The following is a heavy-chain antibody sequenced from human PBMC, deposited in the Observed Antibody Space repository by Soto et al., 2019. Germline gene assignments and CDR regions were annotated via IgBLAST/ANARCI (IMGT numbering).Heavy chain of an antibody. V-gene: IGHV4-4*02. CDR3: ARDSWHAIPAAIPFDY. J-gene: IGHJ4*02. Sequence: PSETLSLTCAVSGGSIISSNWWSCVRQPPGKGLEWIGEIYHSGSTNYNPSLKSRVTISVDKSKNQFSLKLSSVTAADTAVYYCARDSWHAIPAAIPFDYWGQGTLVTVSS. D-gene: IGHD2-2*01. CDR1: GGSIISSNW. CDR2: IYHSGST.